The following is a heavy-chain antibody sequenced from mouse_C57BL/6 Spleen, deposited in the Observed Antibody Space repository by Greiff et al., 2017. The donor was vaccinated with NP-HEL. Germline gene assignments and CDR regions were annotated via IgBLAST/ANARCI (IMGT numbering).Heavy chain of an antibody. CDR3: ARDRYSNFYFDY. Sequence: EVKLVESEGGLVQPGSSMKLSCTASGFTFSDYYMAWVRQVPEKGLEWVANINYDGSSTYYLDSLKSRFIISRDNAKNILYLQMSSLKSEDTATYYCARDRYSNFYFDYWGQGTTLTVSS. D-gene: IGHD2-5*01. V-gene: IGHV5-16*01. CDR1: GFTFSDYY. J-gene: IGHJ2*01. CDR2: INYDGSST.